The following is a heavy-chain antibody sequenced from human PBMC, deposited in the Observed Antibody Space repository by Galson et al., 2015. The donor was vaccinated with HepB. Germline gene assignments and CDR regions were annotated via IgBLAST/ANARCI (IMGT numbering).Heavy chain of an antibody. CDR2: MYYSGST. Sequence: TLSLTCNVSGGSISSYYWSWIRQPPGKGSEWIAYMYYSGSTNYNPSLKSRVLISVDKSKTQFSLKVRSVTAADTAVYYCARGGPTGYGYYYYGMDVWGQGTTVTVSS. CDR1: GGSISSYY. CDR3: ARGGPTGYGYYYYGMDV. D-gene: IGHD5-12*01. V-gene: IGHV4-59*12. J-gene: IGHJ6*02.